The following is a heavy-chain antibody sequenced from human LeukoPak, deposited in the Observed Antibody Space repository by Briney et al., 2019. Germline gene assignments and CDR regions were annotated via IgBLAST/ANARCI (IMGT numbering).Heavy chain of an antibody. D-gene: IGHD2-2*01. CDR2: ISGSGGDT. J-gene: IGHJ3*01. V-gene: IGHV3-23*01. Sequence: PGGSLRLSCAASGFTFSSYAMSWVRQAPGKGLEWVPAISGSGGDTYYTDSVKGRFTISRDNSRNTLYLQMNSLTTDDTAVYYCAKDRVTSWFRGNELDVWGQGTLVTVSS. CDR1: GFTFSSYA. CDR3: AKDRVTSWFRGNELDV.